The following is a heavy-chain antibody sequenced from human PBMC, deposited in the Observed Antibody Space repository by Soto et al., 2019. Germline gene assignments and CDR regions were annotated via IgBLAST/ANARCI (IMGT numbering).Heavy chain of an antibody. CDR3: ARDWGRNQQQLEDWFDP. J-gene: IGHJ5*02. V-gene: IGHV1-69*08. CDR2: IIPILGIA. Sequence: QVQLVQSGAEVKKPGSSVKVSCKASGGAFSSYTISWVRQAPGQGLEWMGRIIPILGIANYAQKFQGRVTITADKSTSTAYMELSNLRSEDTAVYYCARDWGRNQQQLEDWFDPWGQGTLVTVSS. D-gene: IGHD6-13*01. CDR1: GGAFSSYT.